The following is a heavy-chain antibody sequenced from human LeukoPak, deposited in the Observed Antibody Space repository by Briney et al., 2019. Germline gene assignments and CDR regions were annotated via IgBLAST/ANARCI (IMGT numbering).Heavy chain of an antibody. Sequence: GGSLRLSCAASGFTFRSYAMIWVRQAPGKGLERVSGISSSGGSTYYADSVKGRFSISRDSSKNTLYLQMNSLRAEDTAVYYCAKGGSDIVVNRGFDYWGQGTLVTVSS. J-gene: IGHJ4*02. D-gene: IGHD2-15*01. V-gene: IGHV3-23*01. CDR2: ISSSGGST. CDR1: GFTFRSYA. CDR3: AKGGSDIVVNRGFDY.